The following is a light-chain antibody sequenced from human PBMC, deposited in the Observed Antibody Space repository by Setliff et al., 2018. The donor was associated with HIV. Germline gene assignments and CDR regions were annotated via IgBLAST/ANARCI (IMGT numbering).Light chain of an antibody. Sequence: QSALTQTASVSGSPGQSITISCTGTSSDIGGYNYVSWYQQHPGKAPKLMIYDVSKRPSGVSNRFSGSKSGNTASLTISGLQAEDEAAYYCSSYTSSSTYVFATGTKVTVL. CDR1: SSDIGGYNY. J-gene: IGLJ1*01. V-gene: IGLV2-14*01. CDR3: SSYTSSSTYV. CDR2: DVS.